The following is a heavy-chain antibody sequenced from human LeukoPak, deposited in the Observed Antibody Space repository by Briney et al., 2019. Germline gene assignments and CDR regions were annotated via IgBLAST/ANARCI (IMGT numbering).Heavy chain of an antibody. V-gene: IGHV3-21*01. CDR2: ISGSSSFI. D-gene: IGHD3-10*01. Sequence: GGSLRLSCAASKLPLTGHTLTWVRQAPGKGLEWVSSISGSSSFIYYADSVKGRFTISRDNANNSLYLHMNNLRAEDTAMYFCARRVATYYGWGQGTLVTVSS. CDR1: KLPLTGHT. CDR3: ARRVATYYG. J-gene: IGHJ4*02.